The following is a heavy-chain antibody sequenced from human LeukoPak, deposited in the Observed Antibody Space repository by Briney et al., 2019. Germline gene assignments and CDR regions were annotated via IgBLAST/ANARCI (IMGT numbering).Heavy chain of an antibody. CDR3: ARGTPPSRGAFDI. CDR2: IYYSGST. J-gene: IGHJ3*02. CDR1: GGSIRSSSYY. V-gene: IGHV4-39*01. Sequence: SETLSLTCTVSGGSIRSSSYYWGWIRQPPGKGLEWIGSIYYSGSTYYNASLKSRGTISVDTSKNQFSLKLSSVTAADTAVYYCARGTPPSRGAFDIWGQGTMVTVSS.